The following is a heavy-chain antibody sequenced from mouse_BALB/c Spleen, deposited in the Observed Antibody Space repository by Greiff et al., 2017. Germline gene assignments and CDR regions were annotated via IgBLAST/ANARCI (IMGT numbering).Heavy chain of an antibody. D-gene: IGHD1-1*01. Sequence: DVQLVESGGGLVQPGGSRKLSCAASGFTFSSFGMHWVRQAPEKGLEWVAYISSGSSTIYYADTVKGRFTISRDNPKNTLYLQMSSLKSEDTAMFYCARRFSATVAYYFDYWGQGTTLTVSS. J-gene: IGHJ2*01. CDR2: ISSGSSTI. CDR3: ARRFSATVAYYFDY. CDR1: GFTFSSFG. V-gene: IGHV5-17*02.